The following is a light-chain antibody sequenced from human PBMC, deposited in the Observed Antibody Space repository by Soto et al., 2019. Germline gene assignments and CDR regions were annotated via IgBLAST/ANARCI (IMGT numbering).Light chain of an antibody. J-gene: IGKJ4*01. CDR1: QGISSY. CDR2: AAS. V-gene: IGKV1-27*01. CDR3: QKYNSAPLT. Sequence: DIQMTQSPSSLSASVGDRGTITCRASQGISSYLAWYQQKPGKVPKVLIYAASTLQSGVPSRFSGSGSGTDFTLTISSLQPEDAATYYCQKYNSAPLTFGGGTKVDI.